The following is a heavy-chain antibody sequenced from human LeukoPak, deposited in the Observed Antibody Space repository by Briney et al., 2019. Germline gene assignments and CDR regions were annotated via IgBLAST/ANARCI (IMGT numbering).Heavy chain of an antibody. CDR3: SRHEDTNWLDP. D-gene: IGHD2-15*01. Sequence: GGSLRLSCAASGFTFSGSSMHWVRQASGKGLEWVGRIRSKANGYATAYTASVKGRFTISRDDSRNTAYLQMNGLKTEDTAVYYCSRHEDTNWLDPWGQGTLVTDSS. CDR1: GFTFSGSS. V-gene: IGHV3-73*01. CDR2: IRSKANGYAT. J-gene: IGHJ5*02.